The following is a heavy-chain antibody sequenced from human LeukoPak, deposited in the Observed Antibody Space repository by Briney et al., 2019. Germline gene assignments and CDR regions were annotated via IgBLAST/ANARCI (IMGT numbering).Heavy chain of an antibody. CDR1: GGSFSGYY. CDR3: ALEMATSQNDAFDI. D-gene: IGHD5-24*01. Sequence: SEALSLTCAVYGGSFSGYYWSWIRQPPGKGLEWIGEINHSGSTNYNPSLKSRVTISVDTSKNQFSLKLSSVTAADAAVYYCALEMATSQNDAFDIWGQGTMVTVSS. J-gene: IGHJ3*02. CDR2: INHSGST. V-gene: IGHV4-34*01.